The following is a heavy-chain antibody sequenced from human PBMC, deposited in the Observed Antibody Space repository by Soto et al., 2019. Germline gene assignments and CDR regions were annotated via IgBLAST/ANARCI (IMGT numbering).Heavy chain of an antibody. CDR3: ARYSSGWTIHYYYGMDV. D-gene: IGHD6-19*01. CDR2: IIPIFGTA. Sequence: SVKVSCKASGGTFSSYAISWVRQAPGQGLEWMGGIIPIFGTANYAQKFQGRVTITADESTSTAYMELSSLRSEDTAVYYCARYSSGWTIHYYYGMDVWGQGTTVTVSS. V-gene: IGHV1-69*13. J-gene: IGHJ6*02. CDR1: GGTFSSYA.